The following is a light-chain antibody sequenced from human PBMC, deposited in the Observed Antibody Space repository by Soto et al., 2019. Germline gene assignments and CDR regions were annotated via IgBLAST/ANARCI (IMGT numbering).Light chain of an antibody. V-gene: IGLV1-51*01. J-gene: IGLJ1*01. CDR2: DNN. Sequence: QSVLTQPPSVSAAPGQKVTISCSGSSSNIGNNYLSWYQQLPGTAPKLLIYDNNKRPSGIPDRFSDSKSGTSATLAITGLQTGDEADYYCGTWDSSLSAYVFGTGTKVTVL. CDR3: GTWDSSLSAYV. CDR1: SSNIGNNY.